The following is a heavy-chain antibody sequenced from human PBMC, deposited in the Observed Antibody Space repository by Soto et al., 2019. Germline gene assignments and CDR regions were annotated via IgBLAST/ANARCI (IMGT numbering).Heavy chain of an antibody. J-gene: IGHJ6*02. CDR3: ARDRRDYTDGYGMDV. D-gene: IGHD4-4*01. CDR1: GGSISSYY. Sequence: XGTLCLTFSVSGGSISSYYWSWMRQPPGKGLEWIGYIYYSGSTNYNPSLKSRVTISVDTSKNQFSLKLSSVTAADTAVYYCARDRRDYTDGYGMDVWGQGTMVTVSS. V-gene: IGHV4-59*01. CDR2: IYYSGST.